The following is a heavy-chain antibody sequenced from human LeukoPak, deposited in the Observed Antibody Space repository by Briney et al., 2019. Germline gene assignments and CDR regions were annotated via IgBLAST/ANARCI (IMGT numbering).Heavy chain of an antibody. D-gene: IGHD4-17*01. Sequence: SETLSLTCAVSGVSFNDYYWSWVRQTPGKGLEWIGEINHSGCTNDSPSLKSRVTLSIDTSRKQFSLNLRSVTVADTGIYYCTRMTTGHDYWGQGTLVTVSS. CDR1: GVSFNDYY. CDR3: TRMTTGHDY. J-gene: IGHJ4*02. CDR2: INHSGCT. V-gene: IGHV4-34*01.